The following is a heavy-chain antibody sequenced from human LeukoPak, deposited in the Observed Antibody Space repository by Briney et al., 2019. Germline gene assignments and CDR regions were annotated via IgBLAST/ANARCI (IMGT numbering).Heavy chain of an antibody. D-gene: IGHD6-19*01. V-gene: IGHV3-48*01. CDR3: ARESSSGWYSDAFDI. Sequence: ETLSLTCTVSGGSISSGSYYWGWIRQPPGKGLEWVSYISSSSSTIYYADSVKGRFTISRDNSKNTLYLQMNSLRAEDTAVYYCARESSSGWYSDAFDIWGQGTLVTVSS. CDR2: ISSSSSTI. J-gene: IGHJ3*02. CDR1: GGSISSGS.